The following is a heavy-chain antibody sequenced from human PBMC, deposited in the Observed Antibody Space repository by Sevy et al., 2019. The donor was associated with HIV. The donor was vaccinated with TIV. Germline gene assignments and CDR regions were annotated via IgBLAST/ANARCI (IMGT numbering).Heavy chain of an antibody. V-gene: IGHV1-8*01. CDR3: ARPSIAARLYYYYYMDV. CDR2: MNPNSGNT. Sequence: ASVMVSCKASGYTFISYDINWVRQATGQGLEWMGWMNPNSGNTGYAQKFQGRVTMTRNTSISTAYMELSSLRSEDTTVYYCARPSIAARLYYYYYMDVWGKGTTVTVSS. D-gene: IGHD6-6*01. J-gene: IGHJ6*03. CDR1: GYTFISYD.